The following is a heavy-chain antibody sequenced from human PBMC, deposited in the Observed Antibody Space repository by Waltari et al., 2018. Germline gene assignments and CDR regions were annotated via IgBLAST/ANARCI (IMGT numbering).Heavy chain of an antibody. CDR1: GGSISRHH. J-gene: IGHJ4*02. CDR2: IYYRGST. Sequence: QVQLQESGPGLVKPSETLSITCTVSGGSISRHHSSWIRQPPGKGLEWIGYIYYRGSTNYNPSLQSRVTISVDTSKDQFSLKLSSVTAADTAVYYCARLTRGSGFFQWGQGTLVTVSS. D-gene: IGHD6-19*01. CDR3: ARLTRGSGFFQ. V-gene: IGHV4-59*11.